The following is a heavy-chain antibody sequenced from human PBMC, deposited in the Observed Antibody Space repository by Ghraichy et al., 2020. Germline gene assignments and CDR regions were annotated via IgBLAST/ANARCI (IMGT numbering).Heavy chain of an antibody. CDR2: INPSGGST. Sequence: GESLNISCKASGYTFTSYYMHWVRQAPGQGLEWMGIINPSGGSTSYAQKFQGRVTMTRDTSTSTVYMELSSLRSEDTAVYYCAQKVNYYGSGSYSGWGKNYGMDVWGQGTTVTVSS. CDR3: AQKVNYYGSGSYSGWGKNYGMDV. V-gene: IGHV1-46*01. J-gene: IGHJ6*02. D-gene: IGHD3-10*01. CDR1: GYTFTSYY.